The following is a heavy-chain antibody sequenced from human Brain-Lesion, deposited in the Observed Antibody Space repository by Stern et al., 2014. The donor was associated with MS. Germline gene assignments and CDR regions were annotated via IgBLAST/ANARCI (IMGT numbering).Heavy chain of an antibody. Sequence: EDKLVESGGGLVQPGGSLRLSCAASGFTFSNYWMHWVRQAPGKGLVWVSRVNNDGRRTSYADSVKGRFTMSRDNAKNTLYLQMNSLRVEDTAIYYCARGERWFDSWGQGTLVTVSS. V-gene: IGHV3-74*02. CDR3: ARGERWFDS. J-gene: IGHJ5*01. D-gene: IGHD3-10*01. CDR2: VNNDGRRT. CDR1: GFTFSNYW.